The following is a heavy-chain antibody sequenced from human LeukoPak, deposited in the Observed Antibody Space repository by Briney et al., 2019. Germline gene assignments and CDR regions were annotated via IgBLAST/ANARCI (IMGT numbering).Heavy chain of an antibody. Sequence: QPGGSLRLSCAASGFTFDDYAMHWVRHAPGKGLEWVSGISWNSGSIGYADSVKGRFTISRDNAKNSLYLQMNSLRAEDTALYYCAKDSSGGICSGGSCYSRSVFDYWGQGALVTVSS. J-gene: IGHJ4*02. V-gene: IGHV3-9*01. CDR1: GFTFDDYA. D-gene: IGHD2-15*01. CDR3: AKDSSGGICSGGSCYSRSVFDY. CDR2: ISWNSGSI.